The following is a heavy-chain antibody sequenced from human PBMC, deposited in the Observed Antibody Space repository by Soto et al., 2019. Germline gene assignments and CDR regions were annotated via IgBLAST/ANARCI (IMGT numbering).Heavy chain of an antibody. CDR1: GGSISSGDYY. Sequence: NPSETLSLTCTVSGGSISSGDYYWSWIRQPPGKGLEWIGYIYYSGSTYYNPSLKSRVTISVDTSKNQFSLKLSSVTAADTAVYYCARDSSNTAMGSSYYYYGMDVWGQGTTVTVSS. D-gene: IGHD5-18*01. V-gene: IGHV4-30-4*01. J-gene: IGHJ6*02. CDR2: IYYSGST. CDR3: ARDSSNTAMGSSYYYYGMDV.